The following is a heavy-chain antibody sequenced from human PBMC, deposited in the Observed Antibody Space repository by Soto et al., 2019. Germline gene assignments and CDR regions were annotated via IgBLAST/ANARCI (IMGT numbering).Heavy chain of an antibody. CDR3: ARAIAPTLFDY. D-gene: IGHD3-22*01. Sequence: HPGGSVRLSCSASGFTFSSYDMHWVRQGTGKGLEWVSAIGTTGDTYYAGSVKGRFTISRENAKNSLYLQMNSLRAGDTAIYFCARAIAPTLFDYWGQGTLVTVSS. V-gene: IGHV3-13*04. CDR2: IGTTGDT. CDR1: GFTFSSYD. J-gene: IGHJ4*02.